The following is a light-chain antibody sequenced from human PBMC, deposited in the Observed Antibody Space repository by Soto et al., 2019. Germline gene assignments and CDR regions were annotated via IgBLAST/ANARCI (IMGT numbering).Light chain of an antibody. CDR2: SNN. J-gene: IGLJ3*02. V-gene: IGLV1-44*01. CDR1: SSNIGSNT. Sequence: QAVVTQPPSASGTPGQRVTISCSGSSSNIGSNTVNWYQQLPGTAPKLLIYSNNQRPSGVPDRFFGSKSGTSASLTIIGLQAEDEGDYYCQSYDSSLSGSGVFGGGTKLTVL. CDR3: QSYDSSLSGSGV.